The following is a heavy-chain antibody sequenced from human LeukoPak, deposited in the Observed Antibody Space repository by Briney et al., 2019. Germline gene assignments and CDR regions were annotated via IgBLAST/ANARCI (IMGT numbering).Heavy chain of an antibody. CDR3: ARENYDILIGTK. V-gene: IGHV4-30-4*08. CDR2: IYYSGST. J-gene: IGHJ1*01. Sequence: SQTLSLTCTVSGGSISSGDYYWSWIRQPPGKGLEWIGYIYYSGSTYYNPSLKSRVTISVDTSKNQFSLKLSSVTAADTAVYYCARENYDILIGTKWGQGTLVTVSS. D-gene: IGHD3-9*01. CDR1: GGSISSGDYY.